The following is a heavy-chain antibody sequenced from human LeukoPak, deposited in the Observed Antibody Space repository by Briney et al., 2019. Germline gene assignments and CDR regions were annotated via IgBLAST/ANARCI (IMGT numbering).Heavy chain of an antibody. CDR2: IYYSGST. CDR3: ARVAYSGYDYRGYFDY. D-gene: IGHD5-12*01. V-gene: IGHV4-61*05. CDR1: GGSISSSSYY. Sequence: PSETLSLTCTVSGGSISSSSYYWGWIRQPPGKGLEWIGYIYYSGSTSYNPSLKSRVTISVDTSKNQFSLKLSSVTAADTAVYYCARVAYSGYDYRGYFDYWGQGTLVTVSS. J-gene: IGHJ4*02.